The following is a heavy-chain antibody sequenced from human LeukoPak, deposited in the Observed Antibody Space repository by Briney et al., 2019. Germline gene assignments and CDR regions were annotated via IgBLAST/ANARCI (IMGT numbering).Heavy chain of an antibody. CDR1: GFTFSSYG. Sequence: GGSLRLSCAASGFTFSSYGMHWVRQAPGKGLEWVAFIRYDGSNKYYADSVKGRFTISRDNSKNTLYLQMNSLRAEDTAVYYCAKDRPLAPYSSGWYGGYYFDYWGQGTLGTVSS. J-gene: IGHJ4*02. CDR3: AKDRPLAPYSSGWYGGYYFDY. D-gene: IGHD6-19*01. V-gene: IGHV3-30*02. CDR2: IRYDGSNK.